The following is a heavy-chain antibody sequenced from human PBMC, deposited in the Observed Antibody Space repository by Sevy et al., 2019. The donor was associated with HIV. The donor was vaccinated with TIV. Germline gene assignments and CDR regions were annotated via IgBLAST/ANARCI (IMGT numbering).Heavy chain of an antibody. V-gene: IGHV4-34*01. CDR2: INHSGST. CDR3: ARRFPIVVVPAAALGYYGMDV. J-gene: IGHJ6*02. D-gene: IGHD2-2*01. Sequence: SETLSLTCAVYGGSFSGYYWSWIRQPPGKGLEWIGEINHSGSTNYNPSLKSRVTISVDTSKNQFSLKLSSVTAADTAVYYCARRFPIVVVPAAALGYYGMDVWGQGTTVTVSS. CDR1: GGSFSGYY.